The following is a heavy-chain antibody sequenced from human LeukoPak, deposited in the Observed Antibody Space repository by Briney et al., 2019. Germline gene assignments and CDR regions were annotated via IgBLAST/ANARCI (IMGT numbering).Heavy chain of an antibody. V-gene: IGHV4-30-4*08. J-gene: IGHJ5*02. CDR2: IYYSGST. Sequence: KPSETLSLTCTVSGGSISSGDYYWSWIRQPPGKGLEWIGYIYYSGSTYYSPSLKSRVTISVDTSKNQFSLKLSSVTAADTAVYYCAREVDYYGSGKEFDPWGQGTLVTVSS. D-gene: IGHD3-10*01. CDR1: GGSISSGDYY. CDR3: AREVDYYGSGKEFDP.